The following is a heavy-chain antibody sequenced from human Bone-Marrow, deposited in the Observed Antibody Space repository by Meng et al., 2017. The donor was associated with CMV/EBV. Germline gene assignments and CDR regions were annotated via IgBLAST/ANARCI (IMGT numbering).Heavy chain of an antibody. CDR1: GGSISSSSYY. V-gene: IGHV4-39*07. CDR2: IYYSGST. J-gene: IGHJ4*02. D-gene: IGHD3-3*01. CDR3: ARRLRITIFGGSNYFDY. Sequence: SETLSLTCTVSGGSISSSSYYWGWIRQPPGKGLEWIGSIYYSGSTYYNPFLKRRVTISVDTSKHQFSLKLSSVTAADTAVYYYARRLRITIFGGSNYFDYWGQGTLVTVSS.